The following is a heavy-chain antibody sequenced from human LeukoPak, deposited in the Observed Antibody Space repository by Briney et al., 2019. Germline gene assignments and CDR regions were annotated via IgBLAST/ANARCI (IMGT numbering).Heavy chain of an antibody. CDR1: GFTFSSYA. CDR2: ISGSGGST. Sequence: QPGGSLRLSCAASGFTFSSYAMSWVRQAPGKGLEWVSAISGSGGSTYYADSVKGRFTISRDNSKNTLYLQMNSLRAEDTAVYYCAKSHRNVVVPAAHRNYYYMDVWGKGTTVTVSS. CDR3: AKSHRNVVVPAAHRNYYYMDV. V-gene: IGHV3-23*01. J-gene: IGHJ6*03. D-gene: IGHD2-2*01.